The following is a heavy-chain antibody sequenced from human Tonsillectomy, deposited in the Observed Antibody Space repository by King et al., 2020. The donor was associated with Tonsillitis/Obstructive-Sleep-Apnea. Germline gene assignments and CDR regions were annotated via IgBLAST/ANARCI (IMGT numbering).Heavy chain of an antibody. J-gene: IGHJ6*02. V-gene: IGHV4-4*07. CDR3: ARDRRDYYDSSDSEAMDV. Sequence: LPASGPGLVQPSETLSLTCPVSGDSISSYYWSWIRQPAGKGLEWIGHIYTSGSTNYNPSLTGRVTMSVDTSKNQFSLKLSSVTAADTAVYYCARDRRDYYDSSDSEAMDVWGQGHTVTVSS. CDR2: IYTSGST. CDR1: GDSISSYY. D-gene: IGHD3-22*01.